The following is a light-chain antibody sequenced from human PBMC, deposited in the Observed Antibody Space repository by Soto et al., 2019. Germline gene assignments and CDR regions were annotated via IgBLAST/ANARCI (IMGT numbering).Light chain of an antibody. V-gene: IGKV1-5*03. CDR3: QDYGSSAWK. CDR2: KAS. J-gene: IGKJ1*01. Sequence: DIQMTQSPSSLSASVGDIVTITCRASQSISSWLAWYQQKPGKAPKLLIYKASTLKSGVPSRFSGSGSGTDFTLTISRLEPEDFAVYYCQDYGSSAWKFGQGTKVDIK. CDR1: QSISSW.